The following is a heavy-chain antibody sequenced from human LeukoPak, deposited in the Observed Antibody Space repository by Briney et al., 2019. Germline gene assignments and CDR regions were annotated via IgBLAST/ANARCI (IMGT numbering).Heavy chain of an antibody. J-gene: IGHJ6*01. CDR1: GGSISSYY. Sequence: SETLSLTCTVSGGSISSYYWNWIRQPAGRGLEWIGRIYSSGSTNYNPSLKSRVTMSVDTSKNQFSLKLSSVTAADTAVYYCAKMKGHPLPKYYMDVWGQGTTVTVSS. CDR3: AKMKGHPLPKYYMDV. CDR2: IYSSGST. D-gene: IGHD1-26*01. V-gene: IGHV4-4*07.